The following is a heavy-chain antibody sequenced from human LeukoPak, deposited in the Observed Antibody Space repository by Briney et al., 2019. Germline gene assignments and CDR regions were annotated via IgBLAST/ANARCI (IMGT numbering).Heavy chain of an antibody. CDR1: GGSFSGYY. CDR2: INHSGST. D-gene: IGHD6-13*01. J-gene: IGHJ4*02. Sequence: PSETLSLTCAVYGGSFSGYYWRRIRQPPGKGLEWIGEINHSGSTNYNPSLKSRVTISVDTSKNQFSLKLSSVTAADTAVYYCARGISAARTRRSLYGVIHFDYWGQGTLVTVSS. CDR3: ARGISAARTRRSLYGVIHFDY. V-gene: IGHV4-34*01.